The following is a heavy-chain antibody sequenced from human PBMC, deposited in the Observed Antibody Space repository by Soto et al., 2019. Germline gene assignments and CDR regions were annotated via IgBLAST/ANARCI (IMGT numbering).Heavy chain of an antibody. J-gene: IGHJ5*02. CDR1: GGTIRSPDW. D-gene: IGHD6-19*01. V-gene: IGHV4-4*02. CDR3: ARGRGRYSSGWSWFDP. Sequence: SETLSLTCVVSGGTIRSPDWWTWVRQPPGKGLEWIGEIFQSGSTNYTPSLESRVTISVDKSKNQFSLTLTSVTAADTAVYFCARGRGRYSSGWSWFDPWGQGILVTVSS. CDR2: IFQSGST.